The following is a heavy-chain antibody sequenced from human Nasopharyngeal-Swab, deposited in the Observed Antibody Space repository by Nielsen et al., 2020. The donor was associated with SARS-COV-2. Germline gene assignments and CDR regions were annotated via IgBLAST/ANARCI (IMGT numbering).Heavy chain of an antibody. J-gene: IGHJ5*02. CDR2: ISSSGSTI. CDR1: GFTFSDYY. CDR3: ARDRHGYDILTGYRRANNWFDP. D-gene: IGHD3-9*01. Sequence: GESLRLSCAASGFTFSDYYMSWICQAPGQGMEWVSYISSSGSTIYYADSVKGRFTISRDNAKNSLYLQMNSLRAEDTAVYYCARDRHGYDILTGYRRANNWFDPWGQGTLVTVSS. V-gene: IGHV3-11*04.